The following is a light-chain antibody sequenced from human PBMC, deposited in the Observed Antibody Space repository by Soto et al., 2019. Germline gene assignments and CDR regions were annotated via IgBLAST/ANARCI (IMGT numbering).Light chain of an antibody. J-gene: IGKJ4*01. CDR3: QQRTNWRALT. CDR2: DAS. CDR1: QSVTSF. V-gene: IGKV3-11*01. Sequence: EIVLTQSPATLSLSPGERATISCRASQSVTSFLAWYQQKPGQAPRLLIYDASHRTAGIPARLSGSGSGTDFTLTISSLGPEDFAVYYCQQRTNWRALTLGGGTRVEI.